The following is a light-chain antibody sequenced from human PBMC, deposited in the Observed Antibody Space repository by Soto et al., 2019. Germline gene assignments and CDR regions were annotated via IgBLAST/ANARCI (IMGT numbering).Light chain of an antibody. V-gene: IGLV2-14*01. CDR2: DVT. J-gene: IGLJ1*01. CDR1: SSDVGGYNY. CDR3: CSYTTSNNRQIV. Sequence: QSVLTQPASVSGSPGQSITISCTGTSSDVGGYNYVSWYQQQPGKAPKFMIYDVTNRPSGVSNRFSGSKTGNPASLTISGLQAEDEADYYCCSYTTSNNRQIVFGTGTKVTVL.